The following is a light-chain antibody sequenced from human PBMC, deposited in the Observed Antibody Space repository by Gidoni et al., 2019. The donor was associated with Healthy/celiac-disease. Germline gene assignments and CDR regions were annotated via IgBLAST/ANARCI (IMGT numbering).Light chain of an antibody. V-gene: IGKV1-5*03. CDR1: QSISSW. Sequence: DIQMTQSPSTLSASVGDRVTITCRASQSISSWLAWYQQKPGKAPKLLIYKASSLESGVPSRFSGSGSGTEFPLTRSSLPPDDFATYYCQQYNSYSLWTFGQGTKVEIK. CDR2: KAS. J-gene: IGKJ1*01. CDR3: QQYNSYSLWT.